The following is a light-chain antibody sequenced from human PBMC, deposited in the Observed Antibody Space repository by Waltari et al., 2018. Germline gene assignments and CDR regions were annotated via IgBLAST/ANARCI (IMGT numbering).Light chain of an antibody. Sequence: DIVMTQSPDSLAVSLGERATINCKSSQNVLYSSNNKNYLAWYQQKPGQPPKLLIYWASTRESGVPDRFSGSGSGTDFTLTITSLQAEDVAVYYCQQYYTSPITFGQGTWLEI. J-gene: IGKJ5*01. CDR3: QQYYTSPIT. CDR1: QNVLYSSNNKNY. V-gene: IGKV4-1*01. CDR2: WAS.